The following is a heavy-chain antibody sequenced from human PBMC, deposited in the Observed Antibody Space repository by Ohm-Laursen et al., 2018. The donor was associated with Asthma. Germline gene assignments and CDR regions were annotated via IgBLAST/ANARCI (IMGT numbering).Heavy chain of an antibody. V-gene: IGHV1-2*06. CDR1: GYTFTGYY. J-gene: IGHJ3*02. Sequence: ASVKVSCKASGYTFTGYYMHWVRQAPGQGLEWMGRINPNSGGTNYAQKFQGRVTMTTDTSTSKAYMELRSLRSDDTAVYYCARVSYYYDSSGYFPDRAFDIWGQGTMVTVSS. CDR3: ARVSYYYDSSGYFPDRAFDI. D-gene: IGHD3-22*01. CDR2: INPNSGGT.